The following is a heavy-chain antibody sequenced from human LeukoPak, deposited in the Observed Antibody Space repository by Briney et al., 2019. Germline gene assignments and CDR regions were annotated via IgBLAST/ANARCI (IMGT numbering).Heavy chain of an antibody. J-gene: IGHJ4*02. D-gene: IGHD3-10*01. CDR1: GFNFDTYA. CDR3: AREIFGSGSDPDF. CDR2: IWHDGGHK. Sequence: GGSLRLSCAASGFNFDTYAMHWVRQAPGQGLEWVALIWHDGGHKFYSNSVRGQFTLSRDNSKNTVYLQMNNLRPDDTAVYYCAREIFGSGSDPDFWGQGTLVTVSS. V-gene: IGHV3-33*01.